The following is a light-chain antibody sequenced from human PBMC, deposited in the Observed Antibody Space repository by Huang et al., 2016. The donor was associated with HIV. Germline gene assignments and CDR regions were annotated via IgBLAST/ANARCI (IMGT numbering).Light chain of an antibody. CDR2: DAS. Sequence: DIQMTQSPSSLSASVGDRVTITCQASQDIRKYLNWYQQKPGKAPNLLIYDASNLQTGVPSRFGGGGSVTDFTFTISSLQPEDIATYYCQQSDSLPYTFGHGTKLEIK. CDR3: QQSDSLPYT. CDR1: QDIRKY. J-gene: IGKJ2*01. V-gene: IGKV1-33*01.